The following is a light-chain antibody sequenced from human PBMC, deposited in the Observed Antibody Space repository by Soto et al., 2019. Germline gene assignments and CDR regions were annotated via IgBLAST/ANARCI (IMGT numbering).Light chain of an antibody. CDR3: QRYNNWPLT. Sequence: EVVMRQSPATLSVSPGEGATLSCRASQGIGDTLAWYLHKPGQTPRLLIYDTSTRATGVPARFSGSRSGTEFTLTINSLQSEDFAVYYCQRYNNWPLTFGGGTKVDIK. V-gene: IGKV3-15*01. J-gene: IGKJ4*01. CDR2: DTS. CDR1: QGIGDT.